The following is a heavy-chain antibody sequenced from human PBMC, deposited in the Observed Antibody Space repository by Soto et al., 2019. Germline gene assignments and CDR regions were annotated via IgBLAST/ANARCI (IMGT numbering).Heavy chain of an antibody. CDR3: ARVIRAGTMVRGVIDGFDY. D-gene: IGHD3-10*01. V-gene: IGHV4-59*01. Sequence: SETLSLTCTVSGGSISSYYWSWIRQPPGKGLEWIGYIYYSGSTNYNPSLKSRVTISVDTSKNQFSLKLGSVTAADTAVYYCARVIRAGTMVRGVIDGFDYWGQGTLVTVSS. CDR2: IYYSGST. CDR1: GGSISSYY. J-gene: IGHJ4*02.